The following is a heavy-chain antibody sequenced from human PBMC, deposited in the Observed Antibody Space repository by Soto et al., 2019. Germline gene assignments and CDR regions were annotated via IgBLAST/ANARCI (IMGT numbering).Heavy chain of an antibody. CDR1: GGSFSGYY. V-gene: IGHV4-34*01. D-gene: IGHD3-10*01. Sequence: SETLSLTCAVYGGSFSGYYWSWIRQPPGKGLEWIGEINHSGSTNYNPSLKSRVTISVDTSKNQFSLRLSPVTAADTAVYYCARGFLLWFGELLGPHRKNGDYYYYGMDVWGQGTTVTVSS. CDR3: ARGFLLWFGELLGPHRKNGDYYYYGMDV. J-gene: IGHJ6*02. CDR2: INHSGST.